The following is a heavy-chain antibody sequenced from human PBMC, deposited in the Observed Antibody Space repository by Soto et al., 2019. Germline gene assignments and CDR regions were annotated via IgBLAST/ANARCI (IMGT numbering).Heavy chain of an antibody. J-gene: IGHJ4*02. Sequence: LRLSCAASGFTFSSYWMSWVRQAPGEGLEWVANIKQDGSEKYYVDSVKGRFTISRDNAKNSLYLQMNSLRAEDTAVYYCARDREGSSYFDYWGQGTLVTVSS. CDR1: GFTFSSYW. V-gene: IGHV3-7*03. CDR3: ARDREGSSYFDY. D-gene: IGHD6-6*01. CDR2: IKQDGSEK.